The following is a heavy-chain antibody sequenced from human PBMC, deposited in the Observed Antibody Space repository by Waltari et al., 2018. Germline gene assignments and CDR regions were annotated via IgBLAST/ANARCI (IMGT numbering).Heavy chain of an antibody. CDR2: IFASGNT. CDR3: ARVAGDGSNTPYYCMDV. J-gene: IGHJ6*03. Sequence: QVQLQESGPGLVKPSETLSLTCFVSGDSISGYHWSWVRQPPGKGLEWIGYIFASGNTKYNPSLKSRATISVDTSKNQFSLKLNSVTAADTAVYYFARVAGDGSNTPYYCMDVWGKGTTVTVSS. V-gene: IGHV4-4*09. CDR1: GDSISGYH. D-gene: IGHD5-12*01.